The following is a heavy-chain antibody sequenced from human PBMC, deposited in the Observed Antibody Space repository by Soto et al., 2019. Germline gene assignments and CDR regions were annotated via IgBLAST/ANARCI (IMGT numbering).Heavy chain of an antibody. Sequence: GGSLRLSCAASGFTFSSYAMSWVRQAPGKGLEWVSAISGSGGSTYYADSVKGRFTISRDNSKNTLYLQMNSLRAEDTAVYYCATSPPGIFGVVVSLVYGMDVWGKGTTVTGSS. CDR3: ATSPPGIFGVVVSLVYGMDV. CDR2: ISGSGGST. CDR1: GFTFSSYA. V-gene: IGHV3-23*01. D-gene: IGHD3-3*01. J-gene: IGHJ6*04.